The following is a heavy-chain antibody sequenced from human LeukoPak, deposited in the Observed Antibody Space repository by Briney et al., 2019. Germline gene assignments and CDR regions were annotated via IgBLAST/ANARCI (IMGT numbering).Heavy chain of an antibody. CDR2: ISYDGSNK. Sequence: SGGSLRLSCAASGFTFSSYAMDWVRQAPGRGLEWVAVISYDGSNKYYADSVKGRFTISRDNSKNTLYLQMNSLRAEDTAVYYCASQTTVVTLGYFDYWGQGTLATVSS. V-gene: IGHV3-30-3*01. CDR3: ASQTTVVTLGYFDY. J-gene: IGHJ4*02. D-gene: IGHD4-23*01. CDR1: GFTFSSYA.